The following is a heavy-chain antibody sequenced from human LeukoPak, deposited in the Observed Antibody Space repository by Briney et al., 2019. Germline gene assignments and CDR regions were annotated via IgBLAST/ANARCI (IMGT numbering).Heavy chain of an antibody. Sequence: GGSLRLSCAASGFTFSSYAMSWVRQAPGEGLEWVSAISGSGGSTYYADSVKGRFTISRDNSKNTLYLQMNSLRAEDTAVYYCARGRAYYSSSWYYFDYWGQGTLVTVSS. D-gene: IGHD6-13*01. CDR3: ARGRAYYSSSWYYFDY. J-gene: IGHJ4*02. CDR2: ISGSGGST. CDR1: GFTFSSYA. V-gene: IGHV3-23*01.